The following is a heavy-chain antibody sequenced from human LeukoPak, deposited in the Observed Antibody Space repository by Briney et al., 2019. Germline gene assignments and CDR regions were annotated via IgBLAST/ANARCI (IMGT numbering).Heavy chain of an antibody. Sequence: GGSLRLSCAASGFTFSSYAMTWVRQAPGKGLEWLGNINEDGSVQHYVDSVKGRFTISRDNAKNSLHLQMSSLRAEDTALYYCARDIGSGNSTVWYDAFDVWGQGTMVTVSS. D-gene: IGHD2/OR15-2a*01. V-gene: IGHV3-7*01. CDR2: INEDGSVQ. CDR1: GFTFSSYA. J-gene: IGHJ3*01. CDR3: ARDIGSGNSTVWYDAFDV.